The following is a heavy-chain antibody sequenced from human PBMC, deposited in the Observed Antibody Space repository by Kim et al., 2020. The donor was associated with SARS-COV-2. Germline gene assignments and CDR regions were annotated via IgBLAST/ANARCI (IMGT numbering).Heavy chain of an antibody. V-gene: IGHV3-21*01. Sequence: GGSLRLSCAASGFTFSSYSMNWVRQAPGKGLEWVSSISSSSSYIYYADSVKGRLTISRDNAKNSLYLQMNSLRAEDTAVYYCARDHGAGVHDYTQFQHWGQGTLVTVSS. J-gene: IGHJ1*01. CDR1: GFTFSSYS. CDR3: ARDHGAGVHDYTQFQH. CDR2: ISSSSSYI. D-gene: IGHD4-4*01.